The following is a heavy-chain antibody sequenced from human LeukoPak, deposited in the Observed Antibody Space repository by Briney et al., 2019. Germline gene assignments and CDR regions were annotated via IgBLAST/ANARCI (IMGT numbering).Heavy chain of an antibody. D-gene: IGHD6-19*01. CDR2: INSDGSST. Sequence: GGSLRLSCAASGFTFSSYWMHWVRQARGKGLVWVSRINSDGSSTSYADSVKGRFTISRDNAKNSLYLQMNSLRAEDTAVYYCARPFTVAGPIDYWGQGTLVTVSP. CDR3: ARPFTVAGPIDY. V-gene: IGHV3-74*01. J-gene: IGHJ4*01. CDR1: GFTFSSYW.